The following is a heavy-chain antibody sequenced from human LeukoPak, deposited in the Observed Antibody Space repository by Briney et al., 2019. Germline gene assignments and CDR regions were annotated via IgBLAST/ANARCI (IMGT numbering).Heavy chain of an antibody. CDR3: ARMSPVVPAGPYYYYYYYMDV. CDR1: GGSISSYY. D-gene: IGHD2-2*01. J-gene: IGHJ6*03. Sequence: PETLSLTCTVSGGSISSYYWSWIRQPAGKGLEWIGRIYTSGSTNYNPSLKSRVTMSVDTSKNQFSLKLSSVTAADTAVYYCARMSPVVPAGPYYYYYYYMDVWGKGTTVTVSS. CDR2: IYTSGST. V-gene: IGHV4-4*07.